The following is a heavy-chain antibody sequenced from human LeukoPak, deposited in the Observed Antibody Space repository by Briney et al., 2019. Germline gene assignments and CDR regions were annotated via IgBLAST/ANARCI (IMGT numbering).Heavy chain of an antibody. V-gene: IGHV3-53*01. CDR3: ARGNSPMVGRYYLDL. D-gene: IGHD4/OR15-4a*01. J-gene: IGHJ4*02. CDR1: GFTFSSYA. Sequence: GGSLRLSCAASGFTFSSYAMTWVRQAPGKGLEWVSVIYSGGAAFYTDSVKGRFTISRDGSKRTVYLQMNSLRAEDTAVYYCARGNSPMVGRYYLDLWGQGTLVTVSS. CDR2: IYSGGAA.